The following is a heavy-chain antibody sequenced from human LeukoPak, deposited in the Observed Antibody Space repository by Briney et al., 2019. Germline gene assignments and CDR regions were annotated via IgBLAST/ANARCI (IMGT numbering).Heavy chain of an antibody. CDR2: VSAYDGST. CDR1: GYSFTSYG. J-gene: IGHJ6*02. Sequence: ASVKVSCKASGYSFTSYGFTWVRRAPGQGLEWMGWVSAYDGSTNYAQKIRGRVTMTTDASKNTVYMELRSRRFDDTAVYYCARGGRDGMDGWGQGTTVTVSS. D-gene: IGHD3-10*01. CDR3: ARGGRDGMDG. V-gene: IGHV1-18*01.